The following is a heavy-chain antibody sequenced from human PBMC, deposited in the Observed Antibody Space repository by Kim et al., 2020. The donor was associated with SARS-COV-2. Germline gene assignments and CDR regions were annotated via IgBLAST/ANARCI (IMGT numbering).Heavy chain of an antibody. Sequence: NYTPFIKCRFTISVDTSKNQFSLKLISVTAADTAVYYCARRSKVVTATDYWGQGTLVTVSS. CDR3: ARRSKVVTATDY. D-gene: IGHD2-21*02. J-gene: IGHJ4*02. V-gene: IGHV4-34*13.